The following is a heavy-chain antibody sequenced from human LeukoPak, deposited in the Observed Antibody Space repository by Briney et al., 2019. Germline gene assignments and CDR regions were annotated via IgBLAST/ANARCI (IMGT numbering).Heavy chain of an antibody. Sequence: PSETLSLTCTVSGYSISSGYYWGWIRQSPGKGLEWIGSMYHSGSTYYNPSLKSRITISVDTSKNQFSLKLGSVTAADTAVYFCARDASSGWFDRNFDYWGQGTLVTVSS. V-gene: IGHV4-38-2*02. CDR1: GYSISSGYY. CDR2: MYHSGST. D-gene: IGHD6-19*01. CDR3: ARDASSGWFDRNFDY. J-gene: IGHJ4*02.